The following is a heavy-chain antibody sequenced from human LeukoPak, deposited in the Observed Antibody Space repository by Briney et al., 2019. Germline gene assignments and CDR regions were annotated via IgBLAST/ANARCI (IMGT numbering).Heavy chain of an antibody. Sequence: GGSLRLSCAASGFTFSSYAMSWVRQAPGKGLEWVSAISGSSGSTYYADSVKGRFTISRDNSKNTLYLQMNSLRAEDTAVYYCAKGYYYDSSGYSDFDYWGQGTLVTVSS. V-gene: IGHV3-23*01. J-gene: IGHJ4*02. CDR3: AKGYYYDSSGYSDFDY. CDR1: GFTFSSYA. CDR2: ISGSSGST. D-gene: IGHD3-22*01.